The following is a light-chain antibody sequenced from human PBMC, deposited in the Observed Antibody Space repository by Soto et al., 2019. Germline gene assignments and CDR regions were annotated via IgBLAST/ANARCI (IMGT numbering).Light chain of an antibody. CDR3: QQYGYLSWT. CDR1: QNVDSNY. V-gene: IGKV3-20*01. CDR2: AAS. Sequence: EIVLTQSPGTLSLSPGERATLSCWASQNVDSNYLAWYQQKPGQAPRIIIFAASGRATGIPDRFSGSGSGTDFTLTISRLEPEDFAVYYCQQYGYLSWTFGQGTKVDI. J-gene: IGKJ1*01.